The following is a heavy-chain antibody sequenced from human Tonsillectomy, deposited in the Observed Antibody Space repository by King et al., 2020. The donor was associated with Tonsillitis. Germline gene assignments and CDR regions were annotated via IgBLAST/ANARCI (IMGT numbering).Heavy chain of an antibody. D-gene: IGHD6-13*01. V-gene: IGHV3-30-3*01. CDR3: GRVDAYSSAWYSPWVDY. CDR1: GFTFSSYA. J-gene: IGHJ4*01. Sequence: QLVQSGGGVVQPGRSLRLSCAASGFTFSSYALHWVRQAPGKGLEWVAVISYDGGNNYHADSVKGRFTISRDNSKNTLYLQMNSLRAEDTAVYFCGRVDAYSSAWYSPWVDYWGHGSLVTVSS. CDR2: ISYDGGNN.